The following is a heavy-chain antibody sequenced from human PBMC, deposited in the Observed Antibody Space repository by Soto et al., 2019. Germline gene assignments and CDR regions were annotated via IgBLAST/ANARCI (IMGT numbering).Heavy chain of an antibody. CDR2: INSDGSST. D-gene: IGHD1-20*01. Sequence: GSLIVSCASSGVTFSSYWMHWVLQAPGKGLVWVSRINSDGSSTSYADSVKGRFTISRDNSKNTLYLQMNSLRAEDTAVYYCARGYEQTHPSYYYYYGMDVWGQRTTVTVSS. V-gene: IGHV3-74*01. CDR1: GVTFSSYW. J-gene: IGHJ6*02. CDR3: ARGYEQTHPSYYYYYGMDV.